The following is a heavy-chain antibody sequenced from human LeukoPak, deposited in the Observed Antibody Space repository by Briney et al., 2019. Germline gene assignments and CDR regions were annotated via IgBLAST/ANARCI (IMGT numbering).Heavy chain of an antibody. CDR3: ARRRADDDY. J-gene: IGHJ4*02. CDR2: IHYSGST. CDR1: GGSISSRSYY. V-gene: IGHV4-39*07. Sequence: PSETLSLTCTVSGGSISSRSYYWDWIRQPPGKGLEWIGSIHYSGSTYYNPSFKSRVTMSLDTSKNQFSLKLSSVSAADTAVYYCARRRADDDYWGQGTLVTVSS.